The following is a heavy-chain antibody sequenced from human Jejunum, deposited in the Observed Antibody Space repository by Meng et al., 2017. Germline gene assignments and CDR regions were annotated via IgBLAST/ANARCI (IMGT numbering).Heavy chain of an antibody. CDR1: GYNCVDYY. V-gene: IGHV1-2*06. CDR2: INPNSGAT. Sequence: QVQLLQSVVEVQKHGASVKVSCKASGYNCVDYYMDWLRQAPGQGLEWMGRINPNSGATNFAQKFQGRVTMTRDTSISTAYMELSGLTSDDTAVYYCTRVLRFGYSSDWLLGDYWGQGTLVTVSS. J-gene: IGHJ4*02. D-gene: IGHD6-19*01. CDR3: TRVLRFGYSSDWLLGDY.